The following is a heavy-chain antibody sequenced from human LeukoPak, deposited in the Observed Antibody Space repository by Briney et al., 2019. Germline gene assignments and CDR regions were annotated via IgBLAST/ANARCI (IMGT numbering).Heavy chain of an antibody. J-gene: IGHJ6*02. CDR2: MNPNSGNT. V-gene: IGHV1-8*01. CDR1: GYTFTSYD. CDR3: ARGLYCSSTSCYWSTYYYYGMDV. Sequence: ASVKVSCKASGYTFTSYDINWVRQATGQGLEWMGWMNPNSGNTGYAQKFQGRVTMTRNTSISTAYMELSSLRSEDTAVYSCARGLYCSSTSCYWSTYYYYGMDVWGQGPTVTVSS. D-gene: IGHD2-2*01.